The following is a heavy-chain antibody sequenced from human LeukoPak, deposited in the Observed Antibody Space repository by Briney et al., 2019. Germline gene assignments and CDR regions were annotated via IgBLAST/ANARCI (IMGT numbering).Heavy chain of an antibody. Sequence: GASVKVSCRASGYTFTLYYMDWVRQPPGQALEWMGSINPNSGSTSYEQKFQGRATMTRDTSISTAYMELSWLRSDDTAVYYCAVNYVYGDHAHRNPGAYYYMDVWGKGATVTVSS. CDR2: INPNSGST. D-gene: IGHD4/OR15-4a*01. J-gene: IGHJ6*03. V-gene: IGHV1-2*02. CDR1: GYTFTLYY. CDR3: AVNYVYGDHAHRNPGAYYYMDV.